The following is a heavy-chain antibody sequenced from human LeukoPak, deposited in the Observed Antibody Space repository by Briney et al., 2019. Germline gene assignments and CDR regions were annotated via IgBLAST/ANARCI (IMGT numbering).Heavy chain of an antibody. CDR2: IWYDGSNK. V-gene: IGHV3-33*01. J-gene: IGHJ4*02. CDR1: GFTFSSYG. Sequence: GRSLRLSCAASGFTFSSYGMHWVRQAPGKGLEWVAAIWYDGSNKYYADSVKGRFTISRDNSKNTLYLQMNSLRAEDTAVYYCARDSPPTRWGQGTLVTVSS. CDR3: ARDSPPTR.